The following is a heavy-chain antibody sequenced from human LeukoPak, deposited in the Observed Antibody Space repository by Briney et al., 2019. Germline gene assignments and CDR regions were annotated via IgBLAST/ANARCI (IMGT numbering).Heavy chain of an antibody. D-gene: IGHD3-10*01. Sequence: GGSLRLSCAASGFTFSSYSMNWVRQAPGKGLEWVSGISGSGDSTYYADSVKGRFTISRDNSKNTLYLQMNSLRVEDTTIYYCAKDRGYNYGLFDYWGQGTLVSVSS. CDR2: ISGSGDST. CDR3: AKDRGYNYGLFDY. J-gene: IGHJ4*02. CDR1: GFTFSSYS. V-gene: IGHV3-23*01.